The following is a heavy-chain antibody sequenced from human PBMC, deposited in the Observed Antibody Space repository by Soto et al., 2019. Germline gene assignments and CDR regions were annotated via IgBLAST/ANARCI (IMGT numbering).Heavy chain of an antibody. CDR2: IYYSGST. CDR1: GGTISSYY. D-gene: IGHD4-17*01. V-gene: IGHV4-59*01. CDR3: ARDPVLVYGDDFGPSRYYYGMDV. J-gene: IGHJ6*02. Sequence: PSETLSLTCTVSGGTISSYYWSWIRQPPGKGLEWIGYIYYSGSTNYNPSLKSRVTISADTSKNQFSLKLSSVTAADTSVYYWARDPVLVYGDDFGPSRYYYGMDVWGQGTTVTVSS.